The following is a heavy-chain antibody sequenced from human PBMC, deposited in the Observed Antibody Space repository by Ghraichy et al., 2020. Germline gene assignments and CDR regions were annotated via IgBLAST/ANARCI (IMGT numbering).Heavy chain of an antibody. J-gene: IGHJ6*02. V-gene: IGHV4-34*01. D-gene: IGHD4-11*01. Sequence: SETLSLTCAVYGGSFSGYYWSWIRQPPGKGLEWIGEINHSGSTNYNPSLKSRVTISVDTSKNQFSLKLSSVTAADTAVYYCARAPYSNPYYYYYYGMDVWGQGTTVTVSS. CDR3: ARAPYSNPYYYYYYGMDV. CDR1: GGSFSGYY. CDR2: INHSGST.